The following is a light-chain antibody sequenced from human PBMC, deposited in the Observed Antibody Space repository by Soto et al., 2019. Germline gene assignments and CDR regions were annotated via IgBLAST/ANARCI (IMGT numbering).Light chain of an antibody. Sequence: QSALTHPASVSGSPGQSITISCTGTSSDVGGYNYGSWYQQHPDKAPKLMIYEVSNRPSGVSDRCSGSKSGNTASLTISGLQAEDEADYYCSSYTSSSTLVFGGGTKLTVL. V-gene: IGLV2-14*01. CDR3: SSYTSSSTLV. CDR1: SSDVGGYNY. J-gene: IGLJ2*01. CDR2: EVS.